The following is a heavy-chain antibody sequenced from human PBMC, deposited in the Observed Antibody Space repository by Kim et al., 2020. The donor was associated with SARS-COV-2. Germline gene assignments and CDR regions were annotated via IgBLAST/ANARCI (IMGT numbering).Heavy chain of an antibody. CDR1: GFTFSSYG. CDR2: ISYDGSNK. CDR3: AKGEYSYGLYYFDY. J-gene: IGHJ4*02. D-gene: IGHD5-18*01. Sequence: GGSLRLSCAASGFTFSSYGMHWVRQAPGKGLEWVAVISYDGSNKYYADSVKGRFTISRDNSKNTLYLQMNSLRAEDTAVYYCAKGEYSYGLYYFDYWGQG. V-gene: IGHV3-30*18.